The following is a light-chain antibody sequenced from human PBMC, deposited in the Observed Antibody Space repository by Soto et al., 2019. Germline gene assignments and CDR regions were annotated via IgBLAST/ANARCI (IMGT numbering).Light chain of an antibody. CDR2: DAS. V-gene: IGKV1-5*01. CDR1: QSIDSS. Sequence: DIQMTQSPSTLSASVGDIVTITCRASQSIDSSLAWYQQKPRKGPKLLIYDASTLESGVPSRFSGSGLGTEFALTISSLQPDDFATFYCQQYNSYGTFGQGTKLEI. CDR3: QQYNSYGT. J-gene: IGKJ2*01.